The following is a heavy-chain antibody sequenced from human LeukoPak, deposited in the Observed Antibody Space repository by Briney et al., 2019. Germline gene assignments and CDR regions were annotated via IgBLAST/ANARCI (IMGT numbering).Heavy chain of an antibody. CDR2: IYPGDSDT. D-gene: IGHD3-10*01. CDR3: ARVDGPYCSGSYYKGWFDP. J-gene: IGHJ5*02. Sequence: GESLKISCKGSGYSFTSYWIGWVRQMPGKGLEWMGIIYPGDSDTRYSPSFQGQVTISADKSISTAYLQWSSLKASDTAMYYCARVDGPYCSGSYYKGWFDPWGQGTLVTVSS. V-gene: IGHV5-51*01. CDR1: GYSFTSYW.